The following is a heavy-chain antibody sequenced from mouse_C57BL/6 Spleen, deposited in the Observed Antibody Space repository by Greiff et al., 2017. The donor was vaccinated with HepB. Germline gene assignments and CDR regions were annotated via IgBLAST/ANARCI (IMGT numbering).Heavy chain of an antibody. CDR1: GFTFSDYG. D-gene: IGHD2-5*01. CDR2: ISSGSSTI. J-gene: IGHJ4*01. V-gene: IGHV5-17*01. Sequence: EVKLMESGGGLVKPGGSLKLSCAASGFTFSDYGMHWVRQAPEKGLEWVAYISSGSSTIYYADTVKGRFTISRDNAKNTLFLQMTSPRSEDTAMYYCAPNYSKGEDYAMDYWGHGPSVTVSS. CDR3: APNYSKGEDYAMDY.